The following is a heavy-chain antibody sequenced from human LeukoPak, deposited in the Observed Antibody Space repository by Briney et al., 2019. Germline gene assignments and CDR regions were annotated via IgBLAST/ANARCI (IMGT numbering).Heavy chain of an antibody. J-gene: IGHJ4*02. V-gene: IGHV4-39*01. CDR2: IYYTGGT. CDR1: GGSITTSSYY. CDR3: ARHGGTRVTLVEVYYFDY. D-gene: IGHD4-11*01. Sequence: PSETLSLTCSVSGGSITTSSYYWGWIRQPPEKGLEGIGSIYYTGGTFYSPSLKSRVTISVDTSKNQFSLKLSSVTAADTAVYYCARHGGTRVTLVEVYYFDYWGQGTLVTVSS.